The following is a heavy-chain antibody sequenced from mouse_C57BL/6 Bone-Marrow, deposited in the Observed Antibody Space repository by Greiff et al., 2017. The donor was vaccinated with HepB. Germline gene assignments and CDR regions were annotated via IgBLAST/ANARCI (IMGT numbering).Heavy chain of an antibody. J-gene: IGHJ4*01. CDR1: GFTFSSYG. V-gene: IGHV5-6*01. CDR3: ARHLYYDYDEGYAMDY. Sequence: DVQLQESGGDLVKPGGSLKLSCAASGFTFSSYGMSWVRQTPDKRLEWVATISSGGSYTYYPDSVKGRFTISRDNAKNTLYLQMSSLKSEDTAMYYCARHLYYDYDEGYAMDYWGQGTSVTVSS. CDR2: ISSGGSYT. D-gene: IGHD2-4*01.